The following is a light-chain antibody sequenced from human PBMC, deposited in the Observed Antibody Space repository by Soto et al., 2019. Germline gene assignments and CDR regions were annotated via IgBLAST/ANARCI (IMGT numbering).Light chain of an antibody. J-gene: IGLJ1*01. Sequence: QSVLTQPASVSGSPGQSITISCTGTSSDVGGYNYVSWHQQHPGKAPKLTIYDVSSRPSGVSNRFSASKSGNTASLTISGLQAEDEADYYCTSYTSSGTYVFGTGTKVTDL. CDR3: TSYTSSGTYV. CDR1: SSDVGGYNY. CDR2: DVS. V-gene: IGLV2-14*01.